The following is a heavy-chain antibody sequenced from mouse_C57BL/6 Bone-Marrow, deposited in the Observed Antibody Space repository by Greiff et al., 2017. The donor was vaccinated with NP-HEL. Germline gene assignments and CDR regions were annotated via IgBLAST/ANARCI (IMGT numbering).Heavy chain of an antibody. V-gene: IGHV1-72*01. CDR2: IDPNSGGT. CDR3: ARWRLVLSYYFDY. CDR1: GYTFTSYW. Sequence: QVQLQQPGAELVKPGASVKLSCKASGYTFTSYWMHWVKQRPGRGLEWIGRIDPNSGGTKYNEKFKSKATLTVDKPSSTAYMQLSSLTSADSAVYDCARWRLVLSYYFDYWGQGTTLTVSS. D-gene: IGHD2-2*01. J-gene: IGHJ2*01.